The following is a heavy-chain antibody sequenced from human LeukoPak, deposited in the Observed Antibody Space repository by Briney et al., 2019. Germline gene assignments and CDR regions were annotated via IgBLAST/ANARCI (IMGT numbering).Heavy chain of an antibody. CDR3: SKRENSDYYGSGSYYNLFYH. D-gene: IGHD3-10*01. Sequence: GRSLRLSCAASGFTFDDYAMHWVRQAPGKGLEWVSGISWNSGSIGYADSVKGRFTISRDNAKNSLYLQMNSLRAEDTALYYLSKRENSDYYGSGSYYNLFYHWGQGTLVTGSS. J-gene: IGHJ4*02. V-gene: IGHV3-9*01. CDR1: GFTFDDYA. CDR2: ISWNSGSI.